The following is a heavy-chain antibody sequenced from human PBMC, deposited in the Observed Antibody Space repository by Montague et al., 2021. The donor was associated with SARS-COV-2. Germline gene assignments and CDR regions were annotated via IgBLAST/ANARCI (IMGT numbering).Heavy chain of an antibody. CDR2: IYYSGST. CDR3: ARVGRQQLVRLSGMDV. J-gene: IGHJ6*02. V-gene: IGHV4-39*07. Sequence: SETLSLTSTVSGGSISSSSYYWGWIRQPPGKGLEWIGSIYYSGSTYYXPSLKSRATISVDTSKNQFSLKLSSVTAADTAVYYCARVGRQQLVRLSGMDVWGQGTTVTVSS. CDR1: GGSISSSSYY. D-gene: IGHD6-13*01.